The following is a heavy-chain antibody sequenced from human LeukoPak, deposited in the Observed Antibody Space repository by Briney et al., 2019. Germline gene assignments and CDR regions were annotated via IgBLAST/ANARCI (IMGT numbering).Heavy chain of an antibody. Sequence: NPSETLSLTCTVSGGSISSDNYQWSWIRQHPGKGLEWIGYIYYSGSTYYNPSLKSRVTISVDTSKSQFSLKLSSVTAADTAVYYCAREYSSSSNWFDPWGQGTLVTVSS. D-gene: IGHD6-6*01. CDR1: GGSISSDNYQ. CDR2: IYYSGST. J-gene: IGHJ5*02. CDR3: AREYSSSSNWFDP. V-gene: IGHV4-31*03.